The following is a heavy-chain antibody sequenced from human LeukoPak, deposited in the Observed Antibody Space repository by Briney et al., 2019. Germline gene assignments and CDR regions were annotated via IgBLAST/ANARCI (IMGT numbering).Heavy chain of an antibody. V-gene: IGHV3-30*18. Sequence: GGSLRLSCAASGFTFSSYGMHWVRQAPGKGLEWVAVISYDGSNKYYADSVKGRFTISRDNSKNTLYLQMNSLRAEDTAVYYCAKQMAVDYFDYWGQGTLVTVSS. CDR2: ISYDGSNK. J-gene: IGHJ4*02. CDR1: GFTFSSYG. CDR3: AKQMAVDYFDY. D-gene: IGHD5-24*01.